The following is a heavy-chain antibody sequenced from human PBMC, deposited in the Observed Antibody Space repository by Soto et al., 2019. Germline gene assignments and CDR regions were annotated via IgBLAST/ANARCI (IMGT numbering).Heavy chain of an antibody. CDR3: ARQSPTSMVRGIIHAFDV. CDR1: GYSFTNYW. V-gene: IGHV5-51*01. J-gene: IGHJ3*01. Sequence: GESLKISCEAFGYSFTNYWIGWVRQMHGKGLEWMGIIYPSDSDTAYSPSFQAHVTISVDKSISTAFLQWDSLKASDTAMYYCARQSPTSMVRGIIHAFDVWGQGTMVTVSS. CDR2: IYPSDSDT. D-gene: IGHD3-10*01.